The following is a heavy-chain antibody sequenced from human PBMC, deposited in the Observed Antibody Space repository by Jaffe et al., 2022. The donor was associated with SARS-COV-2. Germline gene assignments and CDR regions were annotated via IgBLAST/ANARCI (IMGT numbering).Heavy chain of an antibody. CDR1: GFSLSTSGVG. CDR2: IYWDDDK. J-gene: IGHJ4*02. Sequence: QITLKESGPTLVKPTQTLTLTCTFSGFSLSTSGVGVGWIRQPPGKALEWLALIYWDDDKRYSPSLKSRLTTTKDTSKNQVVLTMTNVDPVDTATYYCAHRIHPRTYFDHWGQGTLVTVSS. V-gene: IGHV2-5*02. CDR3: AHRIHPRTYFDH.